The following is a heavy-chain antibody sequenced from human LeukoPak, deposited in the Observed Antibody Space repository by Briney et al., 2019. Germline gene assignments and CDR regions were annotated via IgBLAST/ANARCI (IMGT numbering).Heavy chain of an antibody. D-gene: IGHD6-13*01. CDR3: ARERRVFNWFDP. Sequence: GGSLRLSCAASGFTFSSYWMNWVRQAPGKGLVWVSRINSDGSSTSYADSVKGRFTISRDNAKNTLYLQMNSLRAEDTAVYYCARERRVFNWFDPWGQGTLVTVPS. CDR2: INSDGSST. CDR1: GFTFSSYW. J-gene: IGHJ5*02. V-gene: IGHV3-74*01.